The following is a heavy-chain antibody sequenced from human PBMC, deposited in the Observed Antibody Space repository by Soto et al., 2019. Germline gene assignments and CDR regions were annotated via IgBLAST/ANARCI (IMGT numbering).Heavy chain of an antibody. D-gene: IGHD3-10*01. J-gene: IGHJ6*02. Sequence: QVQLVESGGGLVKPGGSLRLSCAASGFTFSDYYMSWIRQAPGKGLEWLSYISSSSSYTNYADSVEGRFTISRDNARNSLYLQMNSLRAEDTAVSYCARVPYYYTSGTDYGMDVWGQGTTVTVSS. CDR2: ISSSSSYT. V-gene: IGHV3-11*06. CDR1: GFTFSDYY. CDR3: ARVPYYYTSGTDYGMDV.